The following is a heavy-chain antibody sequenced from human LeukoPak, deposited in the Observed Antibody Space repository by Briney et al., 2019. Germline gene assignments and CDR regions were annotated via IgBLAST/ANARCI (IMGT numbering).Heavy chain of an antibody. CDR2: ISSSSSYI. CDR1: GFTFSSYS. V-gene: IGHV3-21*01. Sequence: GGSLRLSCAASGFTFSSYSMNWVRQAPGKGLEWVSSISSSSSYIYYADSVKGRFTISRDNAKNSLYLQMNSLRAEDTAVYYCAGRGGRWLQPAVELNIDYWGQGTLVTVSS. J-gene: IGHJ4*02. CDR3: AGRGGRWLQPAVELNIDY. D-gene: IGHD5-24*01.